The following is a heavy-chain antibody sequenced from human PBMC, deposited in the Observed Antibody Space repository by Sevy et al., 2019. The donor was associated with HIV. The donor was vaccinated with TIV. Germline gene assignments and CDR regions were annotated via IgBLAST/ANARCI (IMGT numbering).Heavy chain of an antibody. J-gene: IGHJ6*02. V-gene: IGHV3-9*01. CDR1: GFTFDDYA. Sequence: GGSLRLSCAASGFTFDDYAMHWVRQAPGKGLEWVSGISWNSGSIGYADSVKGRFTISRDNAKNSLYLQMNSLRAEDTALYYCAKAGFRYSLPHYYGMDVWGQGTTVTVSS. D-gene: IGHD1-20*01. CDR3: AKAGFRYSLPHYYGMDV. CDR2: ISWNSGSI.